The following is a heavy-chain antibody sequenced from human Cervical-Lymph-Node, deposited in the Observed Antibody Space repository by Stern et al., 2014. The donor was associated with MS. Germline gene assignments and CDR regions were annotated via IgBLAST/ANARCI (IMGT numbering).Heavy chain of an antibody. CDR3: ARSPDLYDSSGYYFD. V-gene: IGHV1-69*04. D-gene: IGHD3-22*01. Sequence: QVKLLQPGAEVKKPGSSVKVSCKASGGTLNNYAVSWVRQAPGQGLEWIGKIIPFLGIANYAHKFQGRVTLTAAATTSYMEVSSLRSDDTAVYYCARSPDLYDSSGYYFDWGQGTLVTVSS. CDR1: GGTLNNYA. CDR2: IIPFLGIA. J-gene: IGHJ4*02.